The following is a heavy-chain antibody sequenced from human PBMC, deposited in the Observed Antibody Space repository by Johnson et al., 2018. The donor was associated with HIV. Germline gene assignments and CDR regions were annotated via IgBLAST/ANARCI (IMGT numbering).Heavy chain of an antibody. D-gene: IGHD2-21*02. CDR3: AREGAPSGHDCYNAFDL. J-gene: IGHJ3*01. CDR2: ISSDESYI. CDR1: GFTFSSYA. V-gene: IGHV3-30*04. Sequence: QVQLVESGGGVVQPGRSLRLSCAASGFTFSSYAMHWVRQAPGKGLEWVAVISSDESYIHYGDSVKGRFIVSKDNSKNTLYLQMSSRRAEDTAVYYCAREGAPSGHDCYNAFDLWGQGTTFIVSS.